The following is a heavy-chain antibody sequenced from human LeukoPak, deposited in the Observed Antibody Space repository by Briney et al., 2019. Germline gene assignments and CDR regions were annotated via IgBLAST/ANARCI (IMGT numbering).Heavy chain of an antibody. Sequence: GGSLRLSCAASGFTFSSYPMTWVRQAPGKGLEWVSTIGSSAGDTHYADSVKGRFTISRDNSKNTLCLQMNSLRVEDTAVYKCASNGPDLRWYYGMDVWGQGTTVSVSS. V-gene: IGHV3-23*01. CDR2: IGSSAGDT. CDR3: ASNGPDLRWYYGMDV. J-gene: IGHJ6*02. CDR1: GFTFSSYP. D-gene: IGHD4-23*01.